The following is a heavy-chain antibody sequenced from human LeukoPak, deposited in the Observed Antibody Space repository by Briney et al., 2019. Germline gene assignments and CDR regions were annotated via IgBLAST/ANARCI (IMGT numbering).Heavy chain of an antibody. CDR1: GYTFTSYY. D-gene: IGHD3-3*01. Sequence: ASVTVSCKASGYTFTSYYMHWVRQAPGQGLEWMGIINPSGCSTSYAQKFQGRVTMTRDTSTSTVYMELSSLRSEDTAVYYCARDHDFWSGDHDAFDIWGQGTMVTVSS. CDR2: INPSGCST. CDR3: ARDHDFWSGDHDAFDI. J-gene: IGHJ3*02. V-gene: IGHV1-46*01.